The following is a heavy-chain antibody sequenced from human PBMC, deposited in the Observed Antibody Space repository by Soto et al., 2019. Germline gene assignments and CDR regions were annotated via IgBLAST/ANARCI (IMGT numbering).Heavy chain of an antibody. CDR3: AKGGSYYYDSSGYYAN. Sequence: GGSLRLSCAASGFTFSSYGMHWVRQAPGKGLEWVAVISYDGSNKYYADSVKGRFTISRDNSKNTLYLQMNSLRAEDTAIYYCAKGGSYYYDSSGYYANWGQGTLVTVS. CDR1: GFTFSSYG. V-gene: IGHV3-30*18. D-gene: IGHD3-22*01. J-gene: IGHJ4*02. CDR2: ISYDGSNK.